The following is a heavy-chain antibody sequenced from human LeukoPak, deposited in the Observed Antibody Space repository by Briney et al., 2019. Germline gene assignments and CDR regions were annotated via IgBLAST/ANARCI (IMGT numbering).Heavy chain of an antibody. CDR3: ARSPGGMDV. CDR2: IYHSGST. J-gene: IGHJ6*04. Sequence: SETLSLTCAVSGYSISSGYYWGWIRQPPGKGLEWIGSIYHSGSTYYNPSLKSRVTISVDKSKNQFSLKLSSVTAADTAVYYCARSPGGMDVWGKGTTVTASS. CDR1: GYSISSGYY. V-gene: IGHV4-38-2*01.